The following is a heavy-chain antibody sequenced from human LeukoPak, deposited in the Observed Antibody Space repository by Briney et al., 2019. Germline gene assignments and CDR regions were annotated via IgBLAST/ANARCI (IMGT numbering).Heavy chain of an antibody. Sequence: KTSETLSLTCTVSGGSISSYYWSWIRQPPGKGLEWIGYIYYSGSTNYNPSLKSRVTISVDTSKNQFSLKLSSVTAADTAVYYCASHGGGGYLHWGQGTLVTASS. D-gene: IGHD1-26*01. CDR2: IYYSGST. V-gene: IGHV4-59*01. CDR1: GGSISSYY. J-gene: IGHJ4*02. CDR3: ASHGGGGYLH.